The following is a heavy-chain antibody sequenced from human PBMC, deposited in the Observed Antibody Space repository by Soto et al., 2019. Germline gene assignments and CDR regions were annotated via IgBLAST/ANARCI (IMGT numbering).Heavy chain of an antibody. D-gene: IGHD2-21*01. J-gene: IGHJ4*02. CDR2: ISTSSSHI. V-gene: IGHV3-21*01. CDR3: ARGTAVIANDIDY. Sequence: VGSLRLSCAASGFTFSTYNMNWVRQAPGKGLEWVSSISTSSSHIYYADSVKGRFTISRDNAKNSLYLQMNSLRAEDTAVYYCARGTAVIANDIDYWGQGTLVTVSS. CDR1: GFTFSTYN.